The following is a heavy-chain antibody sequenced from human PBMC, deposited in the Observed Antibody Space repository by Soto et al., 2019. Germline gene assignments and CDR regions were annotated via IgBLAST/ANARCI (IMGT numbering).Heavy chain of an antibody. Sequence: ASVKVSCKASGYTFTSYYMHWVRQAPGQGLEWMGIINPSGGSTSYAQKFQGRVTMTRDTSTSTVYMELSSLRSEDTAVYYCARGEAVAGTLNYYGMDVWGQGNTVTVS. CDR3: ARGEAVAGTLNYYGMDV. CDR2: INPSGGST. V-gene: IGHV1-46*01. J-gene: IGHJ6*01. D-gene: IGHD6-19*01. CDR1: GYTFTSYY.